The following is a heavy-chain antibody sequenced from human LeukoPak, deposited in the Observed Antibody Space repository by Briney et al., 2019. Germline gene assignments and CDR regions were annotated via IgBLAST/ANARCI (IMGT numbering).Heavy chain of an antibody. CDR2: INPNSGGT. CDR1: GYTFMSHG. J-gene: IGHJ4*02. CDR3: ARELGYCSSTTCPLYHY. V-gene: IGHV1-2*02. D-gene: IGHD2-2*01. Sequence: GASVKVSCKAYGYTFMSHGISWVRQAPGQGLEWMGWINPNSGGTNYAQKFHGRVTLTRDTSITTAYMELSRLRSDDTAVYYCARELGYCSSTTCPLYHYWGQGTLVTVSS.